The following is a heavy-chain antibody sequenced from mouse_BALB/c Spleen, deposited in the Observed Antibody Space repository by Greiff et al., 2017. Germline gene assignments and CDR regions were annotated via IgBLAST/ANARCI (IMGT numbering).Heavy chain of an antibody. J-gene: IGHJ4*01. V-gene: IGHV5-12-2*01. CDR1: GFTFSSYT. CDR2: ISNGGGST. Sequence: EVQRVESGGGLVQPGGSLKLSCAASGFTFSSYTMSWVRQTPEKRLEWVAYISNGGGSTYYPDTVKGRFTISRDNAKNTLYLQMSSLKSEDTAMYYCARHVSSMDYWGQGTSVTVSS. CDR3: ARHVSSMDY.